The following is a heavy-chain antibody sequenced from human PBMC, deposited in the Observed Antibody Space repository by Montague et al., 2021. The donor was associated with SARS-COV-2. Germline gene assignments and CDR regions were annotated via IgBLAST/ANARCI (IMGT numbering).Heavy chain of an antibody. Sequence: CAISGDSVSRNNPAWNWIRQSPSRGLEWLGRTYYGSSWNTDYAVSVKSRITISPDTSKNQFSLHLNSVTPEDTAVYYCARGWNYAFDIWSQGTMATVSS. D-gene: IGHD1-7*01. J-gene: IGHJ3*02. CDR1: GDSVSRNNPA. CDR2: TYYGSSWNT. CDR3: ARGWNYAFDI. V-gene: IGHV6-1*01.